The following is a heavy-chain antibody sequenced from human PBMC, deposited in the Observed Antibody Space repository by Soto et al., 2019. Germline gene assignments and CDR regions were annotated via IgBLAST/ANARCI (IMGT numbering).Heavy chain of an antibody. V-gene: IGHV3-74*01. CDR3: ARGDWDYGTDYYYGMDV. D-gene: IGHD4-17*01. CDR1: GFTFSSYW. J-gene: IGHJ6*02. CDR2: INSDGSST. Sequence: EVQLVESGGGLVQPGGSLRLSCAASGFTFSSYWMHWVRQAPGKGLVWVSRINSDGSSTSYADSVKGRFTISRDNAKNTLYLQMNSLRAEDTAVYYCARGDWDYGTDYYYGMDVWGQGTTVTVSS.